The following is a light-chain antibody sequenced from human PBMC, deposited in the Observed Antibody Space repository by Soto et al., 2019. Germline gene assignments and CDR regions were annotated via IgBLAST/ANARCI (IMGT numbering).Light chain of an antibody. CDR3: QQYNSYSET. Sequence: IQLTQSPSSLSASVGDRVTITCRASQGIRSALGWYQQKPGKAPNLLIYAASTLQSGVPSRFSGSGSGTEFTLTISSLQPDDFATYYCQQYNSYSETFGQGTKVDIK. V-gene: IGKV1-17*01. J-gene: IGKJ1*01. CDR1: QGIRSA. CDR2: AAS.